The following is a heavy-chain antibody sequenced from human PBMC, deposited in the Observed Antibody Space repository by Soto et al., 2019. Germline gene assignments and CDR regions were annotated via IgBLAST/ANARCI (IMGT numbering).Heavy chain of an antibody. V-gene: IGHV1-46*01. CDR2: INPNRNTI. CDR1: GYTFTNYF. J-gene: IGHJ4*01. CDR3: ATEPPGKCYFDY. Sequence: VASVKVSCKASGYTFTNYFIHWVRQTPGQGPEWMGRINPNRNTIHYPQKFQGRVTVTRDTSTSTVYLELSSLRSEDTAVDYCATEPPGKCYFDYWGQGTLVTVSS.